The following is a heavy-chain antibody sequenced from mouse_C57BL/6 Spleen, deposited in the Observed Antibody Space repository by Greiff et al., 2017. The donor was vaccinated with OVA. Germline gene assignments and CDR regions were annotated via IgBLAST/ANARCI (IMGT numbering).Heavy chain of an antibody. V-gene: IGHV1-69*01. CDR2: IDPSDSYT. CDR3: ARGGGSSSFDY. CDR1: GYTFTSYW. D-gene: IGHD1-1*01. J-gene: IGHJ2*01. Sequence: QVQLKQPGAELVMPGASVKLSCKASGYTFTSYWMHWVKQRPGQGLEWIGEIDPSDSYTNYNQKFKGKSTLTVDKSSSTAYMQLSSLTSEDSAVYYCARGGGSSSFDYWGQGTTLTVSS.